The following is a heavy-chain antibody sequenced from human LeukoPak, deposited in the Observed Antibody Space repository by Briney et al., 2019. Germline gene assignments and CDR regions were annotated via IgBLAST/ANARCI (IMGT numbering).Heavy chain of an antibody. CDR2: IYYSGST. Sequence: TSETLSLTCTVSGGSISSYYWGWIRQPPGKGLEWIGSIYYSGSTYYNPSLKSRVTISVDTSKNQFSLKLSSVTAADTAVYYCARYYYGSGSYYTPYYYMDVWGKGTTITVSS. J-gene: IGHJ6*03. V-gene: IGHV4-39*07. D-gene: IGHD3-10*01. CDR3: ARYYYGSGSYYTPYYYMDV. CDR1: GGSISSYY.